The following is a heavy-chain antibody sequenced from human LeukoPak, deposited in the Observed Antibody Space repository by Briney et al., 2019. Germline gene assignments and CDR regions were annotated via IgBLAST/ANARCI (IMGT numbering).Heavy chain of an antibody. V-gene: IGHV4-39*01. CDR2: IYYSGST. CDR1: GGSISSSSYY. J-gene: IGHJ4*02. Sequence: SETLSLTCTVSGGSISSSSYYWGWIRQPPGKGLEWIGSIYYSGSTYYNPSLKSRVTISVDTSKNQFSLKLSSVTAADTAVYYCARQPAMAPLHYWGQGTLVTVSS. CDR3: ARQPAMAPLHY. D-gene: IGHD5-18*01.